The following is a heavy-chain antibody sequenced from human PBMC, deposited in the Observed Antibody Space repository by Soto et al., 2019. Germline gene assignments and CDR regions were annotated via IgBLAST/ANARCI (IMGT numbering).Heavy chain of an antibody. Sequence: GGSPRPSCPGSGLTFSWYTMNCVLQAPGKGLEWVSSISSSSTYIYSAASVQGRFAISRDNAKNSLYLQMNTRRGEDTAVYYCAPFLFDSVDSWGQGRVVTVSS. V-gene: IGHV3-21*01. D-gene: IGHD3-22*01. J-gene: IGHJ4*02. CDR3: APFLFDSVDS. CDR1: GLTFSWYT. CDR2: ISSSSTYI.